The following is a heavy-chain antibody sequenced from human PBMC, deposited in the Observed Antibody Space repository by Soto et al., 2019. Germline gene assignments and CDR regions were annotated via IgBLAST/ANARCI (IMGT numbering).Heavy chain of an antibody. CDR1: GGTFSSYA. J-gene: IGHJ4*02. D-gene: IGHD3-22*01. Sequence: QVQLVQSGAEVKKPGSSVKVSCKASGGTFSSYAISWVRQAPGQGLEWMGGIIPIFGTANYAPKFQGRVTITADESPSTAYMELSSRRSEDTAVYYCARWGDYYDSSGYYHKLDYWGQGTLVAVSS. CDR2: IIPIFGTA. CDR3: ARWGDYYDSSGYYHKLDY. V-gene: IGHV1-69*01.